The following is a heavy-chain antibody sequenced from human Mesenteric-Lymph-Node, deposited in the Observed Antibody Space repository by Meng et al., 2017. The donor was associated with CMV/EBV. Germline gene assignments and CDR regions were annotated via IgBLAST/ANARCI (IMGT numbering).Heavy chain of an antibody. Sequence: QEQLVQSGAEVKKPGASVKVSCKASGYTFTSFDINWVRQATGQGPEWMGWMNPNSGNTGYAQKFQGRATLTRDTSISTAYMELSSLRSEDTAVYYCARGPSYSSGFPDCWGQGTLVTVSS. CDR3: ARGPSYSSGFPDC. J-gene: IGHJ4*02. V-gene: IGHV1-8*02. CDR1: GYTFTSFD. D-gene: IGHD6-19*01. CDR2: MNPNSGNT.